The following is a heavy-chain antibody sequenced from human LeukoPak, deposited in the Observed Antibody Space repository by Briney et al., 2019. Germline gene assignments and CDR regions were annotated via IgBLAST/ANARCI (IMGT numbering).Heavy chain of an antibody. CDR3: AKTFGNRRGVT. V-gene: IGHV4-34*01. CDR2: INDGGYT. CDR1: DGSFSGHY. J-gene: IGHJ5*02. D-gene: IGHD3-10*01. Sequence: SETLSLTCAVYDGSFSGHYWSWIRQPPGKGLEWIGEINDGGYTNYNPSLKSRVTLSVDTSKKQFSLKLSSVTAADTAVYYCAKTFGNRRGVTWGQGTLVTVSS.